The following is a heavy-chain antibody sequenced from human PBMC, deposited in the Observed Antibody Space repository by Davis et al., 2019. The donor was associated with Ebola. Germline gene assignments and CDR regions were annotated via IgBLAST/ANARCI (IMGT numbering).Heavy chain of an antibody. CDR1: GGSFSGYY. Sequence: PSETLSLTCAVYGGSFSGYYWSWIRQPPGKGLEWIGEINHSGSTNYNPSLKSRVTISVDTSKNQFSLKLSSVTAADTAVYYCARSLGGLRYGHYYYYMDVWGKGTTVTVSS. CDR2: INHSGST. D-gene: IGHD5-18*01. J-gene: IGHJ6*03. CDR3: ARSLGGLRYGHYYYYMDV. V-gene: IGHV4-34*01.